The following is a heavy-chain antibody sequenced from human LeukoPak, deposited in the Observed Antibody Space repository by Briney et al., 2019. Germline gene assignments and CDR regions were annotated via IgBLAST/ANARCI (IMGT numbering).Heavy chain of an antibody. CDR2: IIPILGIP. CDR1: GYTFTGYY. V-gene: IGHV1-69*04. D-gene: IGHD4/OR15-4a*01. J-gene: IGHJ6*02. CDR3: ARDDNGDQKFFYGMDV. Sequence: GASVKVSCKASGYTFTGYYIHWVRQAPGQGLEWMGRIIPILGIPNYSQKFQGRVTLTADKYTNTAHLELSGLTSEDTAVYYCARDDNGDQKFFYGMDVWGQGTTVTVSS.